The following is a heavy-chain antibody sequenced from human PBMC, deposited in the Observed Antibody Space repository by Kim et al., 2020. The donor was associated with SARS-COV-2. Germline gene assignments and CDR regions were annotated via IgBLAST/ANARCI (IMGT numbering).Heavy chain of an antibody. J-gene: IGHJ5*01. CDR1: GFSVSDNY. CDR2: IYSGGPT. Sequence: GGSLRLSCAASGFSVSDNYVNWVRQLPGMGLEWVSNIYSGGPTYYADSVKGRFSMSRDNSQNTVSLQMNSLKPEDTAIYFCTRGRAGDYGGSFDSWGQGTLVTVSS. CDR3: TRGRAGDYGGSFDS. D-gene: IGHD4-17*01. V-gene: IGHV3-53*01.